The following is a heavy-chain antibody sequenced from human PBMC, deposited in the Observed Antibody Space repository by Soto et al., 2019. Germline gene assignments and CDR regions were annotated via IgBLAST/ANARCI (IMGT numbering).Heavy chain of an antibody. CDR3: ARSPPWGDSSGYYYGYYYYYGMDV. D-gene: IGHD3-22*01. J-gene: IGHJ6*02. Sequence: ASVKVSCKASGYTFTGYYMHWVRQAPGQGLEWMGWINPNSGGTNYAQKFQGWVTMTRDTSISTAYMELSRLRSDDTAVYYCARSPPWGDSSGYYYGYYYYYGMDVWGQGTTVTVSS. V-gene: IGHV1-2*04. CDR2: INPNSGGT. CDR1: GYTFTGYY.